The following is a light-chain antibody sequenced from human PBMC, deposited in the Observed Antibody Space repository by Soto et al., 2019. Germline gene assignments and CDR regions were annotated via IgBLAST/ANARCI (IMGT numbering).Light chain of an antibody. CDR3: SSYTTSNTRQIV. Sequence: QSVLTQPASVSGSPGQSITLSCPGTSSDVGGYNYVSWYQHHPGKAPKLMIYDVSNRPSGVSNRFSGSKSGNTASLTISGLQPEDEADYYCSSYTTSNTRQIVFGTGTKVTVL. CDR2: DVS. CDR1: SSDVGGYNY. V-gene: IGLV2-14*03. J-gene: IGLJ1*01.